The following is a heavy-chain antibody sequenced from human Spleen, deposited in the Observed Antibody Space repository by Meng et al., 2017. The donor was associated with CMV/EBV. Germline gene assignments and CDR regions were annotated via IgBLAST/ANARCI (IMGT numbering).Heavy chain of an antibody. V-gene: IGHV3-48*03. J-gene: IGHJ4*02. CDR1: GFPFSTYE. D-gene: IGHD1-1*01. Sequence: GESLKISCAASGFPFSTYEMNWVRQAPGKGLEWVSYISSSGSTIYYADSVKGRFTISRDNAKNSLYLQMNSLRAEDTAVYYCARTVQSCDYWGQGTLVTVSS. CDR2: ISSSGSTI. CDR3: ARTVQSCDY.